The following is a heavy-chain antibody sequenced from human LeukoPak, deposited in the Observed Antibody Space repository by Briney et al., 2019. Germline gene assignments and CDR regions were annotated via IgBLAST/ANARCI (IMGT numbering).Heavy chain of an antibody. CDR1: GGTFSSYA. CDR3: AREYYYGSGTPGY. V-gene: IGHV1-69*13. D-gene: IGHD3-10*01. CDR2: IIPIFGTA. Sequence: VASVKVSCKASGGTFSSYAISWVRQAPGQGLEWMGGIIPIFGTANYAQKFQGRVTITADESTSTAYMELSSLRSEDTAVYYCAREYYYGSGTPGYGGQGTLVTVSA. J-gene: IGHJ4*02.